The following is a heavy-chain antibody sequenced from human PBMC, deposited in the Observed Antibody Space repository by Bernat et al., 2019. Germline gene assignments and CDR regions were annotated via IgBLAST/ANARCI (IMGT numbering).Heavy chain of an antibody. D-gene: IGHD3-16*01. CDR3: AEAFGGQNRYFDY. Sequence: EVQLLESGGGLVQPGGSLRLSCAASGFTFSSYAMSWVRQAPGKGLEWVSAISGSGGSTYYADSVKGRFTISNDNSKNTLYLQMNSLRAEDTAVYYCAEAFGGQNRYFDYWGQGTLVTVSS. J-gene: IGHJ4*02. CDR2: ISGSGGST. CDR1: GFTFSSYA. V-gene: IGHV3-23*01.